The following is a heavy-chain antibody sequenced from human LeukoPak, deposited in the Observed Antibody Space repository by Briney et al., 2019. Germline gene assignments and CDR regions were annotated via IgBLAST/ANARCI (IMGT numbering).Heavy chain of an antibody. D-gene: IGHD3-10*01. V-gene: IGHV5-51*01. J-gene: IGHJ4*02. Sequence: GESLKISCKGSGYSFISYWIGWVRQMPGKGLEWMGIIYPGDSDTRYSPSFRGQVTVSADKSISTAYLQWSSLKASDTAIYYCARLGVATMIRGVIPYFDYWGQGTLVTVSS. CDR2: IYPGDSDT. CDR1: GYSFISYW. CDR3: ARLGVATMIRGVIPYFDY.